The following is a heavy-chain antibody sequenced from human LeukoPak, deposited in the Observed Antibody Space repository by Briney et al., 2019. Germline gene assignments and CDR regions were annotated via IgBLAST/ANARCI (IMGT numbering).Heavy chain of an antibody. CDR1: GFTFSSYW. Sequence: GGSLRLSCAASGFTFSSYWMHWVRQAPGKALVWVSHITTDGRSISYADSVKGRFTVSRDNAKNTLYLQMNSLRADDTAVYYCARDLAAAQYYFDYWGQGTLVTVSS. D-gene: IGHD6-13*01. CDR3: ARDLAAAQYYFDY. V-gene: IGHV3-74*01. CDR2: ITTDGRSI. J-gene: IGHJ4*02.